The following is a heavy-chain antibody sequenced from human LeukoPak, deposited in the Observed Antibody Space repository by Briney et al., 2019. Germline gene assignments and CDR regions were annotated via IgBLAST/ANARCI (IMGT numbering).Heavy chain of an antibody. CDR3: ARARNWNHNWFDP. V-gene: IGHV1-69*05. J-gene: IGHJ5*02. CDR2: IIPIFGTA. D-gene: IGHD1-20*01. CDR1: GGTFSSYA. Sequence: ASVKVSCKPSGGTFSSYAISWVRQAPGQGLEWMGGIIPIFGTANYAQKFQGRVTITTDESTSTAYMELISLRSEDTAVYYCARARNWNHNWFDPWGQGTLVTVSS.